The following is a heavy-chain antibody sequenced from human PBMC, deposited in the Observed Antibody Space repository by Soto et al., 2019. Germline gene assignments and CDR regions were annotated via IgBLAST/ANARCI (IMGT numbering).Heavy chain of an antibody. D-gene: IGHD2-2*01. CDR1: GGTFSSYA. CDR2: IIPIFGTA. Sequence: QVQLVQSGAEVKKPGSSVKVSCKASGGTFSSYAICWVRQAPGQGLEWMGGIIPIFGTANYAQKFQGRVTITADESTSTAYMELSSLRSEDTAVYYCASKQAGIVVVSGAFDIWGQGTMVTVSS. J-gene: IGHJ3*02. CDR3: ASKQAGIVVVSGAFDI. V-gene: IGHV1-69*01.